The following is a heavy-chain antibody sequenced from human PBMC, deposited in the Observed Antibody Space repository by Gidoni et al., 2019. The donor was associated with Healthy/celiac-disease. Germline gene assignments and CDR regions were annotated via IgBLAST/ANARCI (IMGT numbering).Heavy chain of an antibody. V-gene: IGHV3-33*01. CDR2: IWYDGSNK. CDR1: GFTFSSYG. J-gene: IGHJ4*02. D-gene: IGHD3-22*01. CDR3: ASGDRTYIFDY. Sequence: QVQLVESGGGVVQPGRFLRLSCAASGFTFSSYGMHWVRQAPGKGLEWVAVIWYDGSNKNYADSVKGRFTISRDNSKNTLYLQMNSLRAEDTAVYYCASGDRTYIFDYWGQGTLVTVSS.